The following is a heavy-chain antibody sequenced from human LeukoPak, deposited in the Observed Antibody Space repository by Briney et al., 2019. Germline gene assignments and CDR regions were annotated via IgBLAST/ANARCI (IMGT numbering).Heavy chain of an antibody. V-gene: IGHV3-74*01. D-gene: IGHD2-8*01. CDR3: ARGEKSWINGFDL. CDR2: INSDGSGT. J-gene: IGHJ4*02. Sequence: HPGGSLRLSCAASGFTFSSHWMHWVRQAPGKGLVWVSRINSDGSGTIYADSVKGRFTISRDNAKNTLDLQMNSLRAEDTAVYYCARGEKSWINGFDLWGQGTLVTVSS. CDR1: GFTFSSHW.